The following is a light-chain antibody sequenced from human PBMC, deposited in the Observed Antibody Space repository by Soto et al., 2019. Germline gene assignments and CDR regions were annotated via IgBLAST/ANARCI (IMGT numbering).Light chain of an antibody. Sequence: EIVLTQSPGTLSLSPGERATLSRRASQSVSDTYLAWYQQKPGQPPRLLIYGASNRATGIPDRFSGSGSGTDFTLTVSRLEPEDFAVYYCQFGTLVWTFGQGTKVEIK. CDR3: QFGTLVWT. CDR1: QSVSDTY. V-gene: IGKV3-20*01. CDR2: GAS. J-gene: IGKJ1*01.